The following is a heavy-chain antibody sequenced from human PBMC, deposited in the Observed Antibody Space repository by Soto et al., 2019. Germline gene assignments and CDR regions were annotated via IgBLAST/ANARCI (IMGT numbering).Heavy chain of an antibody. J-gene: IGHJ3*02. CDR2: ISWNSGSI. CDR1: GFTFDDYA. CDR3: AKVSRYCSSTSCYLVAFDI. D-gene: IGHD2-2*01. V-gene: IGHV3-9*01. Sequence: PGGSLRLSCAASGFTFDDYAMHWVRQAPGKGLEWVSGISWNSGSIGYADSVKGRFTISRDNAKNSLYLQMNSLRAEDTALYYCAKVSRYCSSTSCYLVAFDIWGQGTMVTVSS.